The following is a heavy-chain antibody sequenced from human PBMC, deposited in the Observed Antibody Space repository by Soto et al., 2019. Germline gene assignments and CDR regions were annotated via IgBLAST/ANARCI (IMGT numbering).Heavy chain of an antibody. Sequence: SGPTLVNPTQTLTLTCTFSGFSLSTSGMCVSWIRQPPGKALEWLARIDWDDDKYYSTSLKTRLTISKDTSKNQVVLTMTNMDPVDTATYYCARIPAYYDILTGYWANYGMDVWGQGTTVTVSS. CDR3: ARIPAYYDILTGYWANYGMDV. CDR1: GFSLSTSGMC. V-gene: IGHV2-70*11. J-gene: IGHJ6*02. D-gene: IGHD3-9*01. CDR2: IDWDDDK.